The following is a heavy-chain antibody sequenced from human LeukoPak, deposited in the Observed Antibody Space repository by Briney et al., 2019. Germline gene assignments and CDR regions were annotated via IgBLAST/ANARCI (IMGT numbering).Heavy chain of an antibody. V-gene: IGHV3-74*01. J-gene: IGHJ6*02. D-gene: IGHD3-10*01. CDR3: ARDYGRSRDYGMDV. Sequence: GGSLRLSCAASGFTLSSYWMHWVRQAPGKGLVWVSRINADGSSASYADSVEGRFTISRDNAKNTLYLQMNSLRAEDTAMYYCARDYGRSRDYGMDVWGQGITVTVSS. CDR1: GFTLSSYW. CDR2: INADGSSA.